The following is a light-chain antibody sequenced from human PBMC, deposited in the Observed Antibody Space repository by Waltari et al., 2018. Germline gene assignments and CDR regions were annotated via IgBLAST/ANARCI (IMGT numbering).Light chain of an antibody. CDR1: QDISSY. V-gene: IGKV1-9*01. CDR2: VAS. J-gene: IGKJ5*01. Sequence: DIQLTQSPSFLSASVGDRVTITCRASQDISSYLAWYQQKPGKAPKLLIYVASTLRTGVLSRFSGSGSGTEFTLTISSLQPEDFATYFCQQLKTYPRVTFGQGTRLDIK. CDR3: QQLKTYPRVT.